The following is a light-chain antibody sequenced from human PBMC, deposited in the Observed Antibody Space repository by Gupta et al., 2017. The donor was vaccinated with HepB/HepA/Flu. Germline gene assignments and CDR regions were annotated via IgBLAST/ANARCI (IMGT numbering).Light chain of an antibody. Sequence: DIQMTQSPSSLSESVGDRVTITCQASQDISNYLNWYQQKPGKAPKLLIYDASNLETGVASRFSGSGSGTDFTFTISSLQPEDIATYYCQQYDNVHPIFTFGPGTKVDIK. CDR3: QQYDNVHPIFT. V-gene: IGKV1-33*01. J-gene: IGKJ3*01. CDR2: DAS. CDR1: QDISNY.